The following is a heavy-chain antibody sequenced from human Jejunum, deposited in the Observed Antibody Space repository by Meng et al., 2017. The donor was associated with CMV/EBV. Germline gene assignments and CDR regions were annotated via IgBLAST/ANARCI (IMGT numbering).Heavy chain of an antibody. Sequence: FDFYKYAMHWVRQVPGKGLEWVSGISWNSGNAGYADSVKGRFTISRDNAKNSLYLEMNSLRPDDTALYYCAKAPSGGWNYFFYFDIWGQGTLVTFPQ. CDR1: FDFYKYA. J-gene: IGHJ4*02. CDR3: AKAPSGGWNYFFYFDI. CDR2: ISWNSGNA. V-gene: IGHV3-9*01. D-gene: IGHD1-7*01.